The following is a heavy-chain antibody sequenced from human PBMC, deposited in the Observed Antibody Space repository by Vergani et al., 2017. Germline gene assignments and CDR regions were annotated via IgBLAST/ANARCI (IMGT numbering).Heavy chain of an antibody. CDR1: GYTFTSYD. V-gene: IGHV1-8*01. D-gene: IGHD4-23*01. J-gene: IGHJ6*02. Sequence: QVQLVQSGAEVKKPGASVKVSCKASGYTFTSYDINWVRQATGQGLEWMGWMNPNSGNTGYAQKFQGRVTMTRDTSTSTVYMELSSLRSEDTAVYYCAKVLGDPGGFSDGMDVWGQGTTVTVSS. CDR2: MNPNSGNT. CDR3: AKVLGDPGGFSDGMDV.